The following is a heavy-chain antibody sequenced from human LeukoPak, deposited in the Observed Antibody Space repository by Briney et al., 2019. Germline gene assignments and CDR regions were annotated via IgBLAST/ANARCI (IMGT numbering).Heavy chain of an antibody. V-gene: IGHV5-51*01. J-gene: IGHJ4*02. CDR1: GYSFSSYW. CDR3: ARLLAANCTSTSCQTYYFDY. D-gene: IGHD2-8*01. CDR2: VYPGDSDT. Sequence: GESLKISCQGSGYSFSSYWIAWVRQRPGESLEWMGLVYPGDSDTTYSPSFQGQVTISADKSTSAAYLQWTNLKASDTAIYFCARLLAANCTSTSCQTYYFDYWGRGTLVTVSS.